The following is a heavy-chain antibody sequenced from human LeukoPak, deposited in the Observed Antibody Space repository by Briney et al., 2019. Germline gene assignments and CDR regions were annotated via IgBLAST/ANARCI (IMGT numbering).Heavy chain of an antibody. Sequence: GASVKVSCNASGYTFTSYDINWVRQATGQGLEWMGWMNPNSGNTGYAQKFQGKVTMTRNTSISTAYMELSSLRSEDTAVYYCAGGRYPQPWYFDLWGRGTLVTVSS. CDR1: GYTFTSYD. CDR3: AGGRYPQPWYFDL. J-gene: IGHJ2*01. CDR2: MNPNSGNT. V-gene: IGHV1-8*01. D-gene: IGHD2-2*01.